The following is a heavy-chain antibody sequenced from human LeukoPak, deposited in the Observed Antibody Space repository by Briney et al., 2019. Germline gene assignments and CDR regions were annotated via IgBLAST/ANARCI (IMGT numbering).Heavy chain of an antibody. Sequence: GASVKVSCKASGYTFTGYCMHWVRQAPGQGLEWMGWINPNSGGTNYAQKFQGRVTMTRDTSISTAYMELSRLRSDDTAVYYCARSRSYYDFWSGSDDAFDIWGQGTMVTVSS. CDR1: GYTFTGYC. V-gene: IGHV1-2*02. J-gene: IGHJ3*02. CDR2: INPNSGGT. CDR3: ARSRSYYDFWSGSDDAFDI. D-gene: IGHD3-3*01.